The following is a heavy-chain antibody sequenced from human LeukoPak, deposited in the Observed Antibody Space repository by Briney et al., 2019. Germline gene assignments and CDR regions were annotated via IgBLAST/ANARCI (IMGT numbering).Heavy chain of an antibody. Sequence: PGGSLKLSCAASGFTFSGSAMHWVRQASGKGLEWVGRIRSKANSYATAYAASVKGRFTISRGDSKNTAYLQMNSLKTEDTAVYYCTRLGSLIAAAGTKHYYYYGMDVWGQGTTVTVSS. J-gene: IGHJ6*02. CDR2: IRSKANSYAT. CDR3: TRLGSLIAAAGTKHYYYYGMDV. D-gene: IGHD6-13*01. CDR1: GFTFSGSA. V-gene: IGHV3-73*01.